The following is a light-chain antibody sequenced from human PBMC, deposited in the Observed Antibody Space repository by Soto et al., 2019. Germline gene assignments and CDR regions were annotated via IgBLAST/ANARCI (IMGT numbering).Light chain of an antibody. V-gene: IGKV3-15*01. J-gene: IGKJ2*01. CDR3: EQYDDWPPAYT. CDR2: GTS. Sequence: EIVMTQSPATLSVSQGERATLSCRASQSVGNNVAWYQQKPGQAPRLLIHGTSTRASGIPARFSGRGSGSDFTHPISSLQSEDFAFYYCEQYDDWPPAYTLGQGTKLEIK. CDR1: QSVGNN.